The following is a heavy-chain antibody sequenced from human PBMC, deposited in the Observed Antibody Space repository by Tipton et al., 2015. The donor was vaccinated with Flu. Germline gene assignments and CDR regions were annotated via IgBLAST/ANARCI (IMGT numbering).Heavy chain of an antibody. CDR1: GFTFSIYA. CDR2: IGDSGGST. CDR3: AKVRTLTIFGVVLDY. Sequence: SLRLSCAASGFTFSIYAMNWVRQAPGKGLEWVSAIGDSGGSTYYADSVKGRFTISRDNSNDMLYLQMNSLSADDTAVYYCAKVRTLTIFGVVLDYWGQGTLVTVSS. D-gene: IGHD3-3*01. V-gene: IGHV3-23*01. J-gene: IGHJ4*02.